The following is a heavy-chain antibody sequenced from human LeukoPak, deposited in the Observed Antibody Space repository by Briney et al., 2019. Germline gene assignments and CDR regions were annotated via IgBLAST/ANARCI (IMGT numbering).Heavy chain of an antibody. J-gene: IGHJ4*02. V-gene: IGHV3-23*01. D-gene: IGHD1-26*01. CDR2: ISGSGVST. CDR3: ASEGEVGAMTTLEY. Sequence: GGTLRLSCAASGFTFRTSGMSWVRQAPGKGLEWVSAISGSGVSTYYADSVKGRFTISRDNSKNTLYLQMNSLRAEDTAVYYCASEGEVGAMTTLEYWGQGTLVTVSS. CDR1: GFTFRTSG.